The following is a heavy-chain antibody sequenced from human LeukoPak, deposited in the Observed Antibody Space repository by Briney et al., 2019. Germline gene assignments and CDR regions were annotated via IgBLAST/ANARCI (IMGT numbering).Heavy chain of an antibody. D-gene: IGHD2-2*01. Sequence: GASLKISFKGSGSSFTSYWIGWVRPMPGKGLEGMGIIYPGDSDTRYSPSFQGQVTISADKSISTAYLQWSSLKASDTAMYYCASVPAAHSEVWFDPWGQGTLVTVSS. CDR3: ASVPAAHSEVWFDP. CDR2: IYPGDSDT. CDR1: GSSFTSYW. J-gene: IGHJ5*02. V-gene: IGHV5-51*01.